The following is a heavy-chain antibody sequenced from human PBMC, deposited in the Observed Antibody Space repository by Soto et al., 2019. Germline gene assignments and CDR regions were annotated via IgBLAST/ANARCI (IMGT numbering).Heavy chain of an antibody. CDR2: ISSSGSTI. CDR1: GFTFSSYE. V-gene: IGHV3-48*03. CDR3: ARDPSRSSGSYP. Sequence: RRLSCAASGFTFSSYEMNWVRQAPGKGLEWVSYISSSGSTIYYADSVKGRFTISRDNAKNSLYLQMNSLRAEDTAVYCCARDPSRSSGSYPWGQGTLVTVSS. J-gene: IGHJ5*02. D-gene: IGHD1-26*01.